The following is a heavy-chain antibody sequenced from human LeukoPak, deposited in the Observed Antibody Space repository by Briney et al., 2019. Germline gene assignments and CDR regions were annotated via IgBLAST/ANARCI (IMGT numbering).Heavy chain of an antibody. CDR3: ASSTGTTARFDY. D-gene: IGHD1-7*01. V-gene: IGHV1-69*04. Sequence: ASVKVSCKASGGTFSSYAISWVRQAPGQGLEWMGRIIPILGIANYAQKFQGRVTITADKSTSTAYMELSSLRSEDTAVYYCASSTGTTARFDYWGQGTLVTASS. J-gene: IGHJ4*02. CDR1: GGTFSSYA. CDR2: IIPILGIA.